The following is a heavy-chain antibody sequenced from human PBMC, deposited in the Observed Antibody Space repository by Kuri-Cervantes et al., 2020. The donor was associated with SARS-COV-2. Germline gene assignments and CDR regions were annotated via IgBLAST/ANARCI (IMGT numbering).Heavy chain of an antibody. J-gene: IGHJ6*02. V-gene: IGHV4-38-2*02. CDR1: GHSMSSNYY. Sequence: GSLRLSCAVSGHSMSSNYYWVWVRQTPGMGLEWIGSVSYSGNTHYSPSLKSRVTISVDTSKNQFSLKLSSVTAADTAVYYCARERGDKTAADTYYYYYYGMDVWGQGNTVNVSS. CDR2: VSYSGNT. CDR3: ARERGDKTAADTYYYYYYGMDV. D-gene: IGHD6-13*01.